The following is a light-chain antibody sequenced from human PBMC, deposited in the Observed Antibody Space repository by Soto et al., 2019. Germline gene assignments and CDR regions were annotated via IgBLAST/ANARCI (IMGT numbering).Light chain of an antibody. CDR3: QQYNYLWT. V-gene: IGKV1-5*03. J-gene: IGKJ1*01. CDR2: KAS. CDR1: QSINSG. Sequence: LQMTQSPSTLSASVGDTVTITCRASQSINSGLVWYQQKPGRAPKLLIYKASTLESGVPSRFSGSGSGTEFTLTISSLQPDDCATYYCQQYNYLWTFGQGTKVEIK.